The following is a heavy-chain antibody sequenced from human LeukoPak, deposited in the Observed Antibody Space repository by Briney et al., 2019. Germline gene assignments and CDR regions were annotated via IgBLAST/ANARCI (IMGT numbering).Heavy chain of an antibody. D-gene: IGHD3-22*01. CDR2: ISGSGGST. Sequence: GGSLRLSCAASGFTFSSYAMSWVRQAPGKGLEWVSAISGSGGSTYYADSVKGRLTISRDNSKNTLYLQMNSLRAEDTAVYYCAKDTASYYYDSSGASGAFDIWGQGTMVTVSS. CDR1: GFTFSSYA. V-gene: IGHV3-23*01. J-gene: IGHJ3*02. CDR3: AKDTASYYYDSSGASGAFDI.